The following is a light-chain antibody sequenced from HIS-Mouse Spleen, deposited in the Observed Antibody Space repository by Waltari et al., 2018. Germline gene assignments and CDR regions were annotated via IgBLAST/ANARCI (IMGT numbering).Light chain of an antibody. J-gene: IGLJ3*02. CDR1: SSNIRAGYD. CDR3: CSYAGSSTWV. CDR2: GNS. V-gene: IGLV1-40*01. Sequence: QSVLTQPPSVSGAPGQRVTISCTGSSSNIRAGYDVHWYQQLPGTAPKLLIYGNSNRPSGVPDRFSGSKSGTSASLAITGLQAEDEADYYCCSYAGSSTWVFGGGTKLTVL.